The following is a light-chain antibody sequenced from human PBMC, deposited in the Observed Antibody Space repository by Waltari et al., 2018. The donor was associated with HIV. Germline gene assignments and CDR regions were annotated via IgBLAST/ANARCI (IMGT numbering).Light chain of an antibody. J-gene: IGLJ3*02. CDR3: SSFAGSFWV. CDR1: SSDVGGYNY. Sequence: QSALTQPPSASGSPGQSVTISCTGTSSDVGGYNYVSWYQPHPGKAPKLMIYEVSKRPSGFPDRFFGSKSGNTASLTVSGLQAEDEADYYCSSFAGSFWVFGGGTKLTVL. CDR2: EVS. V-gene: IGLV2-8*01.